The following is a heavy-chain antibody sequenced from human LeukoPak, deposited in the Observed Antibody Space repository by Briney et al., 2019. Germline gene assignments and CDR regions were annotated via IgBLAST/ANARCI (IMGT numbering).Heavy chain of an antibody. D-gene: IGHD2-8*01. V-gene: IGHV4-39*02. J-gene: IGHJ4*02. Sequence: PSETLSLTCTVPGGSMSNTTSYWAWIRQSPGKGLEWIGNIFYRGTTYYNPPPSLKSRVTISIDTANNQFSLRLTSVTAADTALYFCAREFPPEPTSTNSMLDYWGQGTLVTVSS. CDR3: AREFPPEPTSTNSMLDY. CDR2: IFYRGTT. CDR1: GGSMSNTTSY.